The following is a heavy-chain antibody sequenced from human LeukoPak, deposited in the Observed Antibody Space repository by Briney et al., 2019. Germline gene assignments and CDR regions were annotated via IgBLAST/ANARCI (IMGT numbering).Heavy chain of an antibody. CDR3: ARGINYYYYMDV. CDR2: MNPNSGNT. J-gene: IGHJ6*03. CDR1: GYPLTSYD. V-gene: IGHV1-8*01. Sequence: ASVKVSCKASGYPLTSYDINRVRQATGQGLELLGWMNPNSGNTAYAQRFQDRVTMTANMSINTAYMELSSLTSEDTAIYYCARGINYYYYMDVWGSGTTVTVAS.